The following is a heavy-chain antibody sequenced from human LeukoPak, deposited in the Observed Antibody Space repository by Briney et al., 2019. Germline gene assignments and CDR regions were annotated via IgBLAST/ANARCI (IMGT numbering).Heavy chain of an antibody. D-gene: IGHD4-17*01. Sequence: PGGSLRLSCAASGFTFDYFAMHWVRQAPGKGLEWVSGISWNSGSIAYADSVKGRFTISRDNAKNSLYLQMNSLKAEDTALYYCAKDTRTWVTTTSDYWGQGTLLTVSS. V-gene: IGHV3-9*01. CDR3: AKDTRTWVTTTSDY. J-gene: IGHJ4*02. CDR2: ISWNSGSI. CDR1: GFTFDYFA.